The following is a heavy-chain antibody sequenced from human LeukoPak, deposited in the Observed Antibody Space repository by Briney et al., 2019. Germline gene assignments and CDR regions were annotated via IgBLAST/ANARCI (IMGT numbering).Heavy chain of an antibody. CDR2: IYYSGST. D-gene: IGHD1-14*01. V-gene: IGHV4-39*02. Sequence: SETLSLTCTVSGGSISSSSYYWGWIRQPPGEGLEWIGSIYYSGSTYYNPSLKSRVTISVDTSKNQFSLKLSSVTAADTAVYYCAREDITGYYFDYWGQGTLVTVSS. CDR1: GGSISSSSYY. J-gene: IGHJ4*02. CDR3: AREDITGYYFDY.